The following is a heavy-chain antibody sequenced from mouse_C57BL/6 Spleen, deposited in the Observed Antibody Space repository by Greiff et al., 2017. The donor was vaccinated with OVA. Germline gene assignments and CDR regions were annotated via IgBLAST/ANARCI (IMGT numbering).Heavy chain of an antibody. Sequence: VQLKESGAELVKPGASVKISCKASGYAFSSYWMNWVKQRPGKGLEWIGQIYPGDGDTNYNGKFKGKATLTADKSSSTAYMQLSSLTSEDSAVYFCARGFWDVRYFDYWGQGTTLTVSS. V-gene: IGHV1-80*01. J-gene: IGHJ2*01. CDR3: ARGFWDVRYFDY. CDR2: IYPGDGDT. D-gene: IGHD4-1*01. CDR1: GYAFSSYW.